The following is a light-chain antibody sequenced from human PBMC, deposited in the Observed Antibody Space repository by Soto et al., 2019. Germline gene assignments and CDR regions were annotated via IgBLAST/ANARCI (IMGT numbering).Light chain of an antibody. CDR1: SSNIGAGYD. Sequence: QSVLTQPPSVSGAPGQRVTISCTGSSSNIGAGYDVHWYQQLPGTAPKLLIYGNSNRPSGVPDRFSGSKSGTSASLAITGLKAEDEADYYCQSYDSSLSGSVFAGGTKLTVL. CDR2: GNS. CDR3: QSYDSSLSGSV. J-gene: IGLJ2*01. V-gene: IGLV1-40*01.